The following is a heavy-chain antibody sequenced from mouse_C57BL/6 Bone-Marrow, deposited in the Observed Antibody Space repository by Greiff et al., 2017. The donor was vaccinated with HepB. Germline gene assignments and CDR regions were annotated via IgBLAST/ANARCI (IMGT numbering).Heavy chain of an antibody. Sequence: EVQVVESGGGLVQSGRSLRLSCATSGFTFSDFYMEWVRQAPGKGLEWIAASRNKANDYTTEYSASVKGRFIVSRETSQSILYLQMNALRAEDTAIYYCARDAGPSMDYWGQGTSVTVSS. CDR2: SRNKANDYTT. V-gene: IGHV7-1*01. CDR1: GFTFSDFY. J-gene: IGHJ4*01. CDR3: ARDAGPSMDY.